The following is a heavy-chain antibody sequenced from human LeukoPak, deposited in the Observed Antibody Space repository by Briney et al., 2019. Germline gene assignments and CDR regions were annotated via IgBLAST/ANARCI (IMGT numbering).Heavy chain of an antibody. CDR1: GYTFTSYD. J-gene: IGHJ2*01. D-gene: IGHD1-7*01. V-gene: IGHV1-8*01. Sequence: GASVKVSCKASGYTFTSYDINWVRQATGQGLEWMGWMNPNSGNTGYAQKFQGRVTMTRNTSIRTDYMELSSLRSEDTAVYYCARSGYGTTYWYFDLWGRGTLVTVSS. CDR2: MNPNSGNT. CDR3: ARSGYGTTYWYFDL.